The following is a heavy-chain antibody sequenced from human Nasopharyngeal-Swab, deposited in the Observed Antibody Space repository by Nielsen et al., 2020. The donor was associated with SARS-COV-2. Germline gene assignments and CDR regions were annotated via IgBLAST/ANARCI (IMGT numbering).Heavy chain of an antibody. D-gene: IGHD3-3*02. J-gene: IGHJ4*02. CDR2: IYPDDSET. CDR3: ARLRPSGLGHLRY. V-gene: IGHV5-51*01. CDR1: GYTFSTYW. Sequence: GGSLRLSCKSSGYTFSTYWVAWVRQMPGKGLEWMGIIYPDDSETRYSPSFQGHVTFSVDKSVNTAYLQWSSLKASDTAMYFCARLRPSGLGHLRYWGQGTLVTVSS.